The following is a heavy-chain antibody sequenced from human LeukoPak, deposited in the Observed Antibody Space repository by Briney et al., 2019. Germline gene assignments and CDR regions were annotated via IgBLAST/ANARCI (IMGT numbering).Heavy chain of an antibody. V-gene: IGHV4-34*01. D-gene: IGHD6-6*01. CDR2: INHSGST. CDR3: ARLLRRTKSSSSNFDY. J-gene: IGHJ4*02. CDR1: GGSFSGYY. Sequence: SETLSLTCAVYGGSFSGYYWSWIRQPPGKGLEWIGEINHSGSTNYNPSLKSRVTISVDTSKNQFSLKLSSVTAADTAVYYCARLLRRTKSSSSNFDYWGQGTLVTVSS.